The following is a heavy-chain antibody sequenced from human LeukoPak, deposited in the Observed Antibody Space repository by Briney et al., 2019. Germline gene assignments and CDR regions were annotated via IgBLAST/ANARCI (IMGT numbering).Heavy chain of an antibody. CDR3: ARDYYGSGSQDI. D-gene: IGHD3-10*01. CDR2: MYYSGST. V-gene: IGHV4-59*01. J-gene: IGHJ4*02. CDR1: GGSISSYS. Sequence: SETLSLTCTVSGGSISSYSWSWIRQPPGKGLEWIGYMYYSGSTKYNPSLKSRVTISVNTSKNQFSLKMSSVTAADTAIYYCARDYYGSGSQDIWGQGTLVTVSS.